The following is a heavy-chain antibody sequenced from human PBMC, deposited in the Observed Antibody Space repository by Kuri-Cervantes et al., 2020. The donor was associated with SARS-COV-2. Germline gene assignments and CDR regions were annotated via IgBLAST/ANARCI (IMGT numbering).Heavy chain of an antibody. CDR3: ARDGLRYFVPHYYYMDV. Sequence: SETLSLTCTVSGGSISSYYWSWIRQPAGKGLEWIGRIYTSGSTSYNPSLKSRVTMSVDTSKNQFSLKLSSVTAADTAVYYCARDGLRYFVPHYYYMDVWGKGTTVTVSS. CDR1: GGSISSYY. D-gene: IGHD3-9*01. V-gene: IGHV4-4*07. J-gene: IGHJ6*03. CDR2: IYTSGST.